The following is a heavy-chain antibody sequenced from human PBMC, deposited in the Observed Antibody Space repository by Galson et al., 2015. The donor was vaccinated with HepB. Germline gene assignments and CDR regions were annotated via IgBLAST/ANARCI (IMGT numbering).Heavy chain of an antibody. CDR2: IIPIFGTA. CDR1: GGTFSSYA. J-gene: IGHJ3*02. V-gene: IGHV1-69*13. D-gene: IGHD2-2*01. Sequence: SVKVSCKASGGTFSSYAISWVRQAPGQGLEWMGGIIPIFGTANYAQKFQGRVTITADESTSTAYMELSSLRSEDTAVYYCARPSRYCSSTSCSTADAFDIWGQGTMATVSS. CDR3: ARPSRYCSSTSCSTADAFDI.